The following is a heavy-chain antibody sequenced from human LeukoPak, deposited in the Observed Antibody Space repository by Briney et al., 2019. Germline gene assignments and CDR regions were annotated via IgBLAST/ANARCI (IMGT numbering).Heavy chain of an antibody. D-gene: IGHD4-17*01. V-gene: IGHV4-59*01. CDR3: ARGRYGMENWFDP. CDR1: GGSISSYY. Sequence: PSETLSLTCTVSGGSISSYYWSWIRQPPGKGLEWIGYIYYSGSTNYNPSLKSRVTISVDTSKNQFSLKLSSVTAADTAVYYCARGRYGMENWFDPWGQGTLVTVSS. J-gene: IGHJ5*02. CDR2: IYYSGST.